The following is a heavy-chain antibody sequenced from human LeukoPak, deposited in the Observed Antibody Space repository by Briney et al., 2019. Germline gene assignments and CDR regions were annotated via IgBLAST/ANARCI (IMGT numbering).Heavy chain of an antibody. CDR3: ARRDRNKGVDY. J-gene: IGHJ4*02. CDR1: GFTVSNNY. CDR2: IYSGGTT. Sequence: GGSLRLSCAVSGFTVSNNYMSWVRQAPGKGLEGVSIIYSGGTTYYADSVKGRFTISSDNSKTTLSLQMNSLRAEDEDVYYCARRDRNKGVDYWGQGTLVTASS. D-gene: IGHD2-8*01. V-gene: IGHV3-53*01.